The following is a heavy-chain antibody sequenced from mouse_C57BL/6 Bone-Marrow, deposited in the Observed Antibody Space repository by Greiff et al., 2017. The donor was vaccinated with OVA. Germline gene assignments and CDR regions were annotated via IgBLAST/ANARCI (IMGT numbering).Heavy chain of an antibody. CDR1: GYTFTDYY. CDR2: INPNNGGN. V-gene: IGHV1-26*01. D-gene: IGHD1-1*01. Sequence: EVQLQQSGPGLVKPGASVKISCKASGYTFTDYYMNWVKQSHGKSLEWIGDINPNNGGNSYNQKFKGKATLTVDKSSSTAYMELRSLTSEDSAVYYWARLYYGSSYWYVDVWGTGTTVTVSS. J-gene: IGHJ1*03. CDR3: ARLYYGSSYWYVDV.